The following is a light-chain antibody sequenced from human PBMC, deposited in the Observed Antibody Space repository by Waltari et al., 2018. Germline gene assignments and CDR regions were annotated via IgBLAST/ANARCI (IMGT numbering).Light chain of an antibody. CDR3: QSYDTSLSVV. Sequence: QSVLTQPPSVSGAPGQRVTIPCTGSGPNTGAGYDVPWYQQLPRAAPKLLIYGGSTRPLGVPDRFFGSTSGTSASLAITGLQAEDEADYYCQSYDTSLSVVFGGGTKLTVL. J-gene: IGLJ3*02. CDR1: GPNTGAGYD. V-gene: IGLV1-40*01. CDR2: GGS.